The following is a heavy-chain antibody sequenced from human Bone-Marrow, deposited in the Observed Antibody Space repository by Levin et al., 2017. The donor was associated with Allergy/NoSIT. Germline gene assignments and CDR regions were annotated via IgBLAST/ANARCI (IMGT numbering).Heavy chain of an antibody. D-gene: IGHD1-1*01. CDR1: GFTFGDYA. CDR3: TRPIGTRRYYFDY. CDR2: IRSKAYGGTT. J-gene: IGHJ4*02. Sequence: GGSLRLSCTASGFTFGDYAMSWFRQAPGKGLEWVGFIRSKAYGGTTEYAASVKGRFTISRDDSKSIAYLQMNSLKTEDTAVYYCTRPIGTRRYYFDYWGQGTLVTVSS. V-gene: IGHV3-49*03.